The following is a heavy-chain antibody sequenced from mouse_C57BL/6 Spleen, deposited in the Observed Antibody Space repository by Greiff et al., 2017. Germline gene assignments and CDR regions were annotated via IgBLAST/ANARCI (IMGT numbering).Heavy chain of an antibody. J-gene: IGHJ3*01. CDR2: INPSTGGT. CDR1: GYSFTGYY. V-gene: IGHV1-42*01. CDR3: ARRDYGSSYLLAY. D-gene: IGHD1-1*01. Sequence: VQLQQSGPELVKPGASVKISCKASGYSFTGYYMNWVKQSPEKSLEWIGEINPSTGGTTYNQKFKAKATLTVDKSSSPAYMQLKSLTSEDSAVYYCARRDYGSSYLLAYWGQGTLVTVSA.